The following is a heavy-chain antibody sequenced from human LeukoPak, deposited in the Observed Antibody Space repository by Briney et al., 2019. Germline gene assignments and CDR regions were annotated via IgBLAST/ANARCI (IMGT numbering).Heavy chain of an antibody. CDR2: ISAYNGNT. Sequence: ASVNVSCKASGYTFTSYGISWVRQAPGQGLEWMGWISAYNGNTNYAQKLQGRVTMTTDTSTSTAYVELRSLRSDDTAVYYCARDNEGYYYYGMDVWGKGTTVTVSS. CDR3: ARDNEGYYYYGMDV. V-gene: IGHV1-18*04. D-gene: IGHD1-1*01. CDR1: GYTFTSYG. J-gene: IGHJ6*04.